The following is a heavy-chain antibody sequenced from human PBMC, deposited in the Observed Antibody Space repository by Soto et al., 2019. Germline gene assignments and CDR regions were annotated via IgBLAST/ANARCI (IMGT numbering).Heavy chain of an antibody. D-gene: IGHD3-16*01. CDR1: GFTFSSYA. CDR3: ARGGAVVITFGELSPGGAFDI. J-gene: IGHJ3*02. Sequence: LRLSCAASGFTFSSYAMHWVRQAPGKGLEWVAVISYDGSNKYYADSVKGRFTISRDNSKNTLYLQMNSLRAEDTAVYYCARGGAVVITFGELSPGGAFDIWGQGTMVTVSS. V-gene: IGHV3-30-3*01. CDR2: ISYDGSNK.